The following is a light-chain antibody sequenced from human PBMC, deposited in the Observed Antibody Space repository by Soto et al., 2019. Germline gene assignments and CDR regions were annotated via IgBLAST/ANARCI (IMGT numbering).Light chain of an antibody. CDR3: AAWDDGLNGSNWV. J-gene: IGLJ3*02. CDR2: SSN. V-gene: IGLV1-44*01. Sequence: QTVLTQPPSASGTPGQRVTISCSGRSSNIGSNAVNWYQQLPGTAPKLLIYSSNRRPSGVPDRFSASKSGTSASLAISGLQSEDEADYYCAAWDDGLNGSNWVFGGGTKLTVL. CDR1: SSNIGSNA.